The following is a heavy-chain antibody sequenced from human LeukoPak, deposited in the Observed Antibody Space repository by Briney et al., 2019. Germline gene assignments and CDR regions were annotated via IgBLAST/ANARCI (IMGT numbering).Heavy chain of an antibody. Sequence: ASVKVSCKASGYTFTSYGISWVRQAPGQGLEWMGWISAYNGNTNYAQKLQGRVTMTTDTSTSTAYMELRSLRSDDTAVYYCARDSFARGSRGVSLYWGQGTLVTVSS. J-gene: IGHJ4*02. D-gene: IGHD3-10*01. CDR2: ISAYNGNT. CDR3: ARDSFARGSRGVSLY. CDR1: GYTFTSYG. V-gene: IGHV1-18*01.